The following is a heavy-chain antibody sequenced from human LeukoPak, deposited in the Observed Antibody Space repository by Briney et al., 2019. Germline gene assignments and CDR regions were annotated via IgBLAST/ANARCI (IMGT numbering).Heavy chain of an antibody. V-gene: IGHV3-33*01. D-gene: IGHD4-23*01. Sequence: GRSLRLSCAASGFTFSTYGMHWVRQAPGKGLEWVAVIWYDGSNKYYAESVKGRFTISRDNSKNTLYLQMNSLRAEDTAVYYCAREGRGNGGVMDVWGQGTTVTVSS. CDR2: IWYDGSNK. CDR3: AREGRGNGGVMDV. CDR1: GFTFSTYG. J-gene: IGHJ6*02.